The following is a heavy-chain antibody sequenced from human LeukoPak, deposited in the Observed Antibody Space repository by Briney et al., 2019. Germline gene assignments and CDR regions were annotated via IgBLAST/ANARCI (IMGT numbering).Heavy chain of an antibody. V-gene: IGHV3-30*02. D-gene: IGHD2-2*01. Sequence: GGSPRLSCAASGFTFSSYGMHWVRQAPGKGLEWVAFIRYDGSNKYYADSVKGRFTISRDDAKNSLYLQMNSLRAEDTAVYYCARGTSCPDYWGQGTLVTVSS. CDR1: GFTFSSYG. CDR2: IRYDGSNK. J-gene: IGHJ4*02. CDR3: ARGTSCPDY.